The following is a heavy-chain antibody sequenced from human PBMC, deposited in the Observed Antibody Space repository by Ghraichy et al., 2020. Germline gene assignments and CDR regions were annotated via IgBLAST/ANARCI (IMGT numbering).Heavy chain of an antibody. CDR2: IIPILGIA. Sequence: SVKVSCKASGGTFSSYAISWVRQAPGQGLEWMGRIIPILGIANYAQKFQGRVTITADKSTSTAYMELSSLRSEDTAVYYRARDQLKNYYDSSGYDYWGQGTLVTVSS. J-gene: IGHJ4*02. D-gene: IGHD3-22*01. CDR3: ARDQLKNYYDSSGYDY. CDR1: GGTFSSYA. V-gene: IGHV1-69*04.